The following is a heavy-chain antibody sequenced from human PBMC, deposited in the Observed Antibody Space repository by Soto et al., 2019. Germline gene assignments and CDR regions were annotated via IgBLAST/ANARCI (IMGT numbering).Heavy chain of an antibody. D-gene: IGHD3-22*01. J-gene: IGHJ4*02. V-gene: IGHV3-74*01. CDR2: INSEGSSR. CDR1: GFTFSSHW. Sequence: EVQLVESGGGSVQPGGSLRLHCAASGFTFSSHWMYWVRQAPGKGLFWVSRINSEGSSRRYADSVNGRFTVSRDNAKITLYLQMNSLRAEDTAVYYCAREATYSSGRGMDVWGQGTLVTVSS. CDR3: AREATYSSGRGMDV.